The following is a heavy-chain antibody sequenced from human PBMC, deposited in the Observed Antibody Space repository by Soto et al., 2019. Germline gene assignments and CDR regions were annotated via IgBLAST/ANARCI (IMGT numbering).Heavy chain of an antibody. D-gene: IGHD2-2*01. CDR2: ITASGDTT. V-gene: IGHV3-23*01. CDR1: GFTFSSYA. J-gene: IGHJ3*02. Sequence: EVQLLESGVGLVQPGGSLRLSCAASGFTFSSYAMSWVRQAPGKGLAWDSAITASGDTTYYADSVKGRFTISRGNSKSTMYLQMNSLRAEDTAVYYCAKVRPLRDCTRTSCLGAFDIWRQGTMVPVSS. CDR3: AKVRPLRDCTRTSCLGAFDI.